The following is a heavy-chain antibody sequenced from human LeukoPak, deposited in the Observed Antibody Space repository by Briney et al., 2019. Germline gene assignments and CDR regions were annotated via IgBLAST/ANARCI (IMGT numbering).Heavy chain of an antibody. CDR1: GGSISSSSYY. CDR2: IYYSGST. CDR3: ATSKGGRITMIVLDAFDI. J-gene: IGHJ3*02. V-gene: IGHV4-39*07. Sequence: SETLSLTCTVSGGSISSSSYYWGWIRQPPGKGLEWIGSIYYSGSTYYNPSLKSRVTISVDTSKNQFSLKLSSVTAADTAVYYCATSKGGRITMIVLDAFDIWGQGTMVTVSS. D-gene: IGHD3-22*01.